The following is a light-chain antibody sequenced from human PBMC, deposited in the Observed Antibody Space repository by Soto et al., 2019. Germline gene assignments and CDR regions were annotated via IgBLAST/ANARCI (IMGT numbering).Light chain of an antibody. V-gene: IGKV1D-12*01. CDR1: QGIGTW. CDR2: GAS. J-gene: IGKJ5*01. Sequence: DVQVTRSPSFVSASVGDTVTITCRASQGIGTWLAWYQQKPGKAPNLLIYGASNLQSGVPPRFSGSGLGTHFTLTIVSLQPEDFATYFCQQTNSFPVTFGQGTRLEI. CDR3: QQTNSFPVT.